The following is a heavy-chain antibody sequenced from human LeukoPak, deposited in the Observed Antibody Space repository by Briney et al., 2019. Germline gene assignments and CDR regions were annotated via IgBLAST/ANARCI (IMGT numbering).Heavy chain of an antibody. V-gene: IGHV4-34*01. J-gene: IGHJ3*02. D-gene: IGHD3-22*01. CDR3: ATRGDYSDSNGNSDDAFDI. Sequence: ASETLSLTCGVYGGSFSGYFWRWVRQPPGKGLEWIGDVSHTGSTDYDPSLKNRITISVDASKSQFSLKPTSVTAADTAVYYCATRGDYSDSNGNSDDAFDIWGGGTMVIVSS. CDR1: GGSFSGYF. CDR2: VSHTGST.